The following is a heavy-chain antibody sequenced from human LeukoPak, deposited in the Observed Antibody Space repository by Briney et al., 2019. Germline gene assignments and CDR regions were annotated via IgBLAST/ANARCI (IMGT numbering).Heavy chain of an antibody. CDR2: INPSGGGT. CDR1: GYTFTSYY. Sequence: ASVKVSCKASGYTFTSYYIHWVRQAPGQGLEWMGIINPSGGGTSYAQKFQGRVTMTRDTSTSTVYMELSSLRSEDTAVYYCARGITIFGVVGGSFGFDYWGQGTLVTVSS. D-gene: IGHD3-3*01. CDR3: ARGITIFGVVGGSFGFDY. V-gene: IGHV1-46*01. J-gene: IGHJ4*02.